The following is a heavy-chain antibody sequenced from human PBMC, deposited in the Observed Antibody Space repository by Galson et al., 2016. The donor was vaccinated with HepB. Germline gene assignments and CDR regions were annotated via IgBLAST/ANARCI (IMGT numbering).Heavy chain of an antibody. D-gene: IGHD4-11*01. CDR1: GGSLTSANW. Sequence: SETLSLTCAVSGGSLTSANWWSWVRQPPGKGLEWIGYVHYSGETDYNPSLKSRVTMSLDTSKNQFSLKLNSVTAADTAVYFCAREWYSNFYFDFWGQGALVTVSS. CDR2: VHYSGET. V-gene: IGHV4-61*01. J-gene: IGHJ4*02. CDR3: AREWYSNFYFDF.